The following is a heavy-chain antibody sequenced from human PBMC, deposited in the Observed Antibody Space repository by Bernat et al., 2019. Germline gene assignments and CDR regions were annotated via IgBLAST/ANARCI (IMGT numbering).Heavy chain of an antibody. Sequence: SCSASGFTFSSYPMHWVLHAPCPGLAWLAVISYDGSNKYYADSGQGRFTISRDNSKNTLYLQMNSRRGEDTAGEYWARRKGIDIWGEGRMV. CDR1: GFTFSSYP. D-gene: IGHD1-14*01. CDR2: ISYDGSNK. J-gene: IGHJ3*02. CDR3: ARRKGIDI. V-gene: IGHV3-30*01.